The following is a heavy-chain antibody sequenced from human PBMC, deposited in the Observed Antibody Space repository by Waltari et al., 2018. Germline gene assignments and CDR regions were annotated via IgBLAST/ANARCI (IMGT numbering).Heavy chain of an antibody. CDR2: FDYGGKT. J-gene: IGHJ4*01. V-gene: IGHV4-39*07. CDR3: ARGLGAIY. Sequence: QVQMQESGPGLVRPSETLSLTCAVSGGSISTNSYIWGWIRQAPGKGREWIARFDYGGKTHYNPSLKSRVTIPGDTSKNQFSRNLTSVTAADTAVYYCARGLGAIYWGHGTLVTVSS. CDR1: GGSISTNSYI. D-gene: IGHD1-26*01.